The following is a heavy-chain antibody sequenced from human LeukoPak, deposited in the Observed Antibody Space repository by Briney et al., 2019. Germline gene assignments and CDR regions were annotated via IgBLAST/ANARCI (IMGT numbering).Heavy chain of an antibody. D-gene: IGHD3-22*01. CDR1: GYSFTSYW. CDR3: ARLTGQYYYDSKPTIFDY. CDR2: IYPGDSDT. Sequence: GESLKISCKGSGYSFTSYWIGWVRQMPGKGLEWMGIIYPGDSDTRYSPSFQGQVTISADKSISTAYLQWSSLKASDTAMYYCARLTGQYYYDSKPTIFDYWGQGTLVTVSS. V-gene: IGHV5-51*01. J-gene: IGHJ4*02.